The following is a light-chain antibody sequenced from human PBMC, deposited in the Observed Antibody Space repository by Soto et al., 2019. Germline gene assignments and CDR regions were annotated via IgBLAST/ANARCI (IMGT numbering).Light chain of an antibody. CDR3: ESYDSSRSGYV. Sequence: QSVLTQPLSVSAAPGQRVTISCTGSSSNIGPTYDVHWYQQLPGTAPKLLIYANTNRPSGVPDRFSGSRSGTSASLAITGLRAEDEADYYCESYDSSRSGYVFGGGTKGT. V-gene: IGLV1-40*01. CDR2: ANT. J-gene: IGLJ1*01. CDR1: SSNIGPTYD.